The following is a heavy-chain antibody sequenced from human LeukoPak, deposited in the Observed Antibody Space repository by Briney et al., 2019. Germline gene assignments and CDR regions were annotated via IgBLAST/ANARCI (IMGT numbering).Heavy chain of an antibody. V-gene: IGHV1-69*05. CDR2: IIPIFGTA. CDR1: GGTFSSYA. D-gene: IGHD3-22*01. J-gene: IGHJ4*02. CDR3: ARVWGYYYDSSGYSDFDY. Sequence: ASVKVSCKASGGTFSSYAISWVRQAPGQGLEWMGGIIPIFGTANYAQKFQGRVTMTIDTSTSTAYMELRSLKSDDTAVYYCARVWGYYYDSSGYSDFDYWGQGTLVTVSS.